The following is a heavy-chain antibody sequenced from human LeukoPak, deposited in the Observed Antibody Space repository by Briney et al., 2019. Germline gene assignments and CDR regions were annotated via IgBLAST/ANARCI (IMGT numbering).Heavy chain of an antibody. Sequence: SETLSLTCAVYGGSFSGNYWSWIRQPPGKGLEWVGEINHSGSTNYNPSLKSRVTISVDTSKNQFSLKLSSVTAADTAVYYCSVGPLDYWGQGTLVTVSS. V-gene: IGHV4-34*01. J-gene: IGHJ4*02. CDR1: GGSFSGNY. CDR3: SVGPLDY. CDR2: INHSGST.